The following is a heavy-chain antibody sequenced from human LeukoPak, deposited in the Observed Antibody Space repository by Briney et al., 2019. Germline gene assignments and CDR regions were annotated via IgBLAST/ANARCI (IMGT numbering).Heavy chain of an antibody. D-gene: IGHD3-16*01. Sequence: GGSLRLSCAASGPTFNRHWMSWVRQAPGKGLEWVANINQDGSEENYVDSVKGRFTISRDNINNSLYMQMKSLKVEDTAMYYCVHEPTYDVTSWGQGTLVTVSS. CDR1: GPTFNRHW. CDR3: VHEPTYDVTS. J-gene: IGHJ4*02. CDR2: INQDGSEE. V-gene: IGHV3-7*01.